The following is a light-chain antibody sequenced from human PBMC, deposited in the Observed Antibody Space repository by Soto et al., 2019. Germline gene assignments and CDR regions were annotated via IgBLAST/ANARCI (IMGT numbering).Light chain of an antibody. Sequence: SVLTQSPVTLALSPGERAVLSCRASQSVSTSLAWYQHKPGQAPRLFIYDASKRAPGIPARFSGSGSGTDFTLTISSLEPEDIAVYYCQVRDVWTSFGQGTKV. CDR3: QVRDVWTS. CDR2: DAS. J-gene: IGKJ1*01. CDR1: QSVSTS. V-gene: IGKV3-11*01.